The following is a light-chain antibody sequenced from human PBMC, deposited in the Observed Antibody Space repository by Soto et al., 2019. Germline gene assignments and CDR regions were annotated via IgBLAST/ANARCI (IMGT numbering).Light chain of an antibody. CDR2: KAS. V-gene: IGKV1-5*03. Sequence: DIQMTQSPSTLSASVGDRVTITCRASQNIGSWLAWYQQKPGRAPKLLIYKASNLETGVPSRFSGSGSGTEFTLTLSSLQPDDFATYFCQQYNSYWFTFGPGTKVDIK. CDR3: QQYNSYWFT. J-gene: IGKJ3*01. CDR1: QNIGSW.